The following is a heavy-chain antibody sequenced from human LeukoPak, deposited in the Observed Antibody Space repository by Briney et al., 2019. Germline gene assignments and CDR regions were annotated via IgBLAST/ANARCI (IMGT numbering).Heavy chain of an antibody. V-gene: IGHV3-64*01. Sequence: GGSLRLSCAASGFTFSNYAMHWVRQAPGKGLEYVSAISSNGGSTYYANSVKGRFTISRDNSKNTLYLQMGSLRVEDMAVYYCARSHIVVVTAIGAYDYWGQGTLVTVSS. CDR1: GFTFSNYA. CDR3: ARSHIVVVTAIGAYDY. D-gene: IGHD2-21*02. CDR2: ISSNGGST. J-gene: IGHJ4*02.